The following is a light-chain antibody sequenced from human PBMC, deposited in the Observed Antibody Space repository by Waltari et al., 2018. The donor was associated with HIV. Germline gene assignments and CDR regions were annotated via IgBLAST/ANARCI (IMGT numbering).Light chain of an antibody. V-gene: IGKV3-15*01. CDR1: QSVGSN. J-gene: IGKJ1*01. CDR2: SAS. Sequence: EIVMTQSPATLSVSPGERVTLSCRASQSVGSNLAWYQQKPGRAPSLRFYSASTRATGIPARFSGSGSGTEFTLTISSLQSEDFAVYYCQQYINWPPWSFGQGTKVEIK. CDR3: QQYINWPPWS.